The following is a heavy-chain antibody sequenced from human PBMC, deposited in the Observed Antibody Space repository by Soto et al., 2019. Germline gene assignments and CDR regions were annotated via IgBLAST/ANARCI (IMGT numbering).Heavy chain of an antibody. CDR1: GGSISSGSYS. V-gene: IGHV4-39*01. Sequence: SETLSLTCSVSGGSISSGSYSWGWIRQPPGKGLEWIGTIYYIGNPYYTPSLKSRLTISVDTSKNQLSLKLSSVTAADTAVYYCVRLRGYWITTGCHGCYEMQVWGQWTAVNVAS. J-gene: IGHJ6*02. CDR2: IYYIGNP. D-gene: IGHD2-2*01. CDR3: VRLRGYWITTGCHGCYEMQV.